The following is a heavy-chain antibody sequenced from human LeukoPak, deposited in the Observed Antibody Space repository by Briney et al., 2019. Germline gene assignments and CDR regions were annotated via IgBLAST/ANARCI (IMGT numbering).Heavy chain of an antibody. Sequence: SETLSLTCTVSGGSISSSSYYWGWIRQPPGKGLEWIGSIYYSGSTYYNPSLKSRVTISVDTSKNQFSLKLSSVTAADTAVYYCARHSSIMITFGGVIAAYYFDYWGQGTLVTVSS. V-gene: IGHV4-39*01. D-gene: IGHD3-16*02. J-gene: IGHJ4*02. CDR2: IYYSGST. CDR1: GGSISSSSYY. CDR3: ARHSSIMITFGGVIAAYYFDY.